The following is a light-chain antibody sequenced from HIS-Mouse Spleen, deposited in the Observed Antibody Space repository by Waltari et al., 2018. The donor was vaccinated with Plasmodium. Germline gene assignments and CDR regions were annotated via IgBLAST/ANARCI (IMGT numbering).Light chain of an antibody. Sequence: EIVMTQSPATLSVSLGERATLSCRASQRVSSNLAWYQQKPGQAPRLLIYGASTRATGIPARFSGSGSGTEFTLTISSLQSEDFAVYYCQQYNNWPMYTFGQGTKLEIK. CDR3: QQYNNWPMYT. CDR1: QRVSSN. J-gene: IGKJ2*01. V-gene: IGKV3-15*01. CDR2: GAS.